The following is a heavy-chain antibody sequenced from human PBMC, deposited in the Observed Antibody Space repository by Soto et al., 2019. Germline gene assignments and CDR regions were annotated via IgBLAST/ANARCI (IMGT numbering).Heavy chain of an antibody. V-gene: IGHV1-69*01. J-gene: IGHJ6*02. CDR1: GGTFSSYA. Sequence: QVQLVQSGAEVKKPGSSVKVSCKASGGTFSSYAISWVRQAPGQGLEWMGGIIPIFGTANYAQKFQGRVTITADESTSTAYMELSSLRSEDTAVYYCARDPKGIAARRVGYYYYGMDVWGLGTTVTVSS. CDR2: IIPIFGTA. D-gene: IGHD6-6*01. CDR3: ARDPKGIAARRVGYYYYGMDV.